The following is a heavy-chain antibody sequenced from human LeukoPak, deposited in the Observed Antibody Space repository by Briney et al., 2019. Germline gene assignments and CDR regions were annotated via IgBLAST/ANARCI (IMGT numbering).Heavy chain of an antibody. J-gene: IGHJ6*02. CDR3: ARRGGVMDYYYGMDV. Sequence: GESLKISCKGPGYSCTSYWIGWVRQMPGKGLEWMGIIYPGDSDTRYSPSFQRQVTISADKSISTAYLQWSSLKASDTAMYYCARRGGVMDYYYGMDVWGQGTTVTVSS. CDR1: GYSCTSYW. D-gene: IGHD3-16*01. V-gene: IGHV5-51*01. CDR2: IYPGDSDT.